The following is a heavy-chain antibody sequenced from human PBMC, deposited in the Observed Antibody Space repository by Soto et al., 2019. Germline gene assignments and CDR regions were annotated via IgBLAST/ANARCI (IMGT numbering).Heavy chain of an antibody. CDR1: GLTFSSYA. Sequence: EVQLLESGGGLVQPGGSLRLSCAASGLTFSSYAMSWVRQAPGKGLEWVSAISGSGGRTYYADSVRGRFTISRDNTKNTLYLQMNSQRAEDTGVYFCARGRATLAYWGQGTLVNVSS. V-gene: IGHV3-23*01. J-gene: IGHJ4*02. D-gene: IGHD5-12*01. CDR2: ISGSGGRT. CDR3: ARGRATLAY.